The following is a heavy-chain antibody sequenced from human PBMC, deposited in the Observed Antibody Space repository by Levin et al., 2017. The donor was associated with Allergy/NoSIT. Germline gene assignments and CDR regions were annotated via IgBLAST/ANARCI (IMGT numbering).Heavy chain of an antibody. V-gene: IGHV1-69*01. CDR1: GGTFSSYA. CDR3: AIKMPGYCSGGSCQAGFDY. Sequence: GGSLRLSCKASGGTFSSYAISWVRQAPGQGLEWMGGIIPIFGTANYAQKFQGRVTITADESTSTAYMELSSLRSEDTAVYYCAIKMPGYCSGGSCQAGFDYWGQGTLVTVSS. CDR2: IIPIFGTA. D-gene: IGHD2-15*01. J-gene: IGHJ4*02.